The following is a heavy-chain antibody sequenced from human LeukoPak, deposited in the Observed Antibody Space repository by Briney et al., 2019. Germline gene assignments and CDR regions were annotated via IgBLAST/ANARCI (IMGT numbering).Heavy chain of an antibody. J-gene: IGHJ4*02. V-gene: IGHV4-59*01. Sequence: PSETLSLTCTVSGGSISSYYWSWIRQPPGKGLEWLGYIFYSGSTNYNPSLKSRVTISVDTSKNQFSLKLSSVTAADTAVYYCAKNGGTGVPAALFDYWGQGTLVTVSS. CDR3: AKNGGTGVPAALFDY. CDR1: GGSISSYY. CDR2: IFYSGST. D-gene: IGHD2-2*01.